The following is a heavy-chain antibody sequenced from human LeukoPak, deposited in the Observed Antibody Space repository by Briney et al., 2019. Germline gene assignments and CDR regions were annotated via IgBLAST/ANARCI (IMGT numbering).Heavy chain of an antibody. Sequence: SETLSLTCTVSGGSITDYYWDWIRQSPEKGLEWIGYVYYTGTTYYSPSLKSRVAISLDRSKNQFSLNLNSVTAADTAVYYCARSVLWFGDMGYWGQGILVTVSS. CDR2: VYYTGTT. V-gene: IGHV4-59*03. CDR1: GGSITDYY. D-gene: IGHD3-10*01. CDR3: ARSVLWFGDMGY. J-gene: IGHJ4*02.